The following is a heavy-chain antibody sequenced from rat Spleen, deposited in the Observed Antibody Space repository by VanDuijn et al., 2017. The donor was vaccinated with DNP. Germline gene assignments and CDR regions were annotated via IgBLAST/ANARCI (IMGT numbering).Heavy chain of an antibody. D-gene: IGHD4-3*01. Sequence: EVQLVESGGGLVQPGRSLKLSCAASGFTFSAYYMAWVRQAPAKGLEWVAYIGSPAYAPYYGDSVKGRFTISRDNAKITLYLQMNSLRSEDMATYYCVRWNSGHFDYWGQGVMVTVSS. CDR3: VRWNSGHFDY. CDR1: GFTFSAYY. J-gene: IGHJ2*01. CDR2: IGSPAYAP. V-gene: IGHV5-22*01.